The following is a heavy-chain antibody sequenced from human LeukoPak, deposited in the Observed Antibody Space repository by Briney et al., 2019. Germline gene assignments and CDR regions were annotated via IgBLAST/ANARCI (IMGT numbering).Heavy chain of an antibody. D-gene: IGHD3-3*01. CDR1: GGSISNSY. J-gene: IGHJ4*02. CDR3: ARYDSGHFFDY. Sequence: SETLSLTCSVSGGSISNSYWSWIRQPAGKGLEWIGRIYSSGSTSYNPSLRSRVSMSADTSKNQFSLNLGSVTAADTAVYYCARYDSGHFFDYWGQGTLVTVSS. CDR2: IYSSGST. V-gene: IGHV4-4*07.